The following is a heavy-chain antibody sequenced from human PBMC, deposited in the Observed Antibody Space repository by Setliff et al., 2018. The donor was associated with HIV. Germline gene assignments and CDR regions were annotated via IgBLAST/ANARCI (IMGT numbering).Heavy chain of an antibody. Sequence: GGSLRLSCAVSGFTFSTYGMHWVRQAPGKGLEWVANINQDGSEKYYVDSVKGRFTISRDNAKNSQYLQMNSLTAEDTAVYYCARPNYYDSSGSFDYWGQGTLVTVSS. CDR1: GFTFSTYG. D-gene: IGHD3-22*01. CDR2: INQDGSEK. V-gene: IGHV3-7*01. J-gene: IGHJ4*02. CDR3: ARPNYYDSSGSFDY.